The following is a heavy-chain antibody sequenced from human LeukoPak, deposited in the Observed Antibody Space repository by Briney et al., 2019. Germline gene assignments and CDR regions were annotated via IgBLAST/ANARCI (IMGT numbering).Heavy chain of an antibody. D-gene: IGHD3-10*01. CDR2: ISSRGSTI. V-gene: IGHV3-48*03. Sequence: GGSLRLSCAASGFTFSSYEMNWVRQAPGKGLEWVSYISSRGSTIYYADSVKGRFTISRDNAKNSLYLQMNSLRAEDTAVYYCARDPNHSKVRPTGDYWGQGTLVTVSS. CDR3: ARDPNHSKVRPTGDY. CDR1: GFTFSSYE. J-gene: IGHJ4*02.